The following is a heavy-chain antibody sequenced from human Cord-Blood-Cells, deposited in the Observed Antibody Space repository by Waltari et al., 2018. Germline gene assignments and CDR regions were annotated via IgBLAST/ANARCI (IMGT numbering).Heavy chain of an antibody. D-gene: IGHD6-13*01. J-gene: IGHJ4*02. CDR3: ARDFSSSWYYFDY. CDR1: GFTFSSYW. CDR2: IKQDGSEK. V-gene: IGHV3-7*01. Sequence: EVQLVESGGGLVQPGGSRRLSCAASGFTFSSYWMSWVRQAPGKGLEWVANIKQDGSEKYYVDSVKGRFTISRDNAKNSLYLQMNSLRAEDTAVYYCARDFSSSWYYFDYWGQGTLVTVSS.